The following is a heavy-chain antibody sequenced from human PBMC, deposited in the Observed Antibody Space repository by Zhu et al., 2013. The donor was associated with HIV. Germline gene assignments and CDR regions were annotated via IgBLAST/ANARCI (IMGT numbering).Heavy chain of an antibody. CDR2: INPNSGGT. CDR1: GYTFTNHY. D-gene: IGHD2-2*02. V-gene: IGHV1-2*02. Sequence: QVQLVQSGAEVKKPGASINLSCKTSGYTFTNHYMHWIRQAPGQGLEWMGWINPNSGGTKYAQKFQGRVTMTRDTSITTAYMELSRLRSDDTAVYYCARSGYCSSSTCYRNYFYMDVWGKGTTVTVSS. J-gene: IGHJ6*03. CDR3: ARSGYCSSSTCYRNYFYMDV.